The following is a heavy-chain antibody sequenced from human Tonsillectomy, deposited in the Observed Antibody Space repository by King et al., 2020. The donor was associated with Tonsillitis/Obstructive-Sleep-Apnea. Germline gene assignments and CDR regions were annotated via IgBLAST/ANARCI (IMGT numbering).Heavy chain of an antibody. V-gene: IGHV4-39*01. CDR2: IYYSGST. Sequence: PLQESGPGLVKPSETLSLTCTVSGGSISSSSYYWGWIRQPPGQGLEWIGSIYYSGSTYYNPSLKSRVTISVDTSKNQFSLKLSSVTAADTAVYYCARQGCSSTSCYSWFDPWGQGTLVTVSS. D-gene: IGHD2-2*01. CDR1: GGSISSSSYY. J-gene: IGHJ5*02. CDR3: ARQGCSSTSCYSWFDP.